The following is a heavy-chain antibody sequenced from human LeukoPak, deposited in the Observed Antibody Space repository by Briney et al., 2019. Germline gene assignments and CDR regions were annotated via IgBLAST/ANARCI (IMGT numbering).Heavy chain of an antibody. CDR3: ARDLIRFLEWEYYYGMDV. J-gene: IGHJ6*02. V-gene: IGHV3-30*04. CDR2: ISYDGSNK. Sequence: GGSLRLSCAASGFTFSSYAMHWVRQAPGKGLEWVAVISYDGSNKYYADSVKGRFTISRDNSKNTMYLQMNSLRAEDTAVYYCARDLIRFLEWEYYYGMDVWAKGPRSPSP. D-gene: IGHD3-3*01. CDR1: GFTFSSYA.